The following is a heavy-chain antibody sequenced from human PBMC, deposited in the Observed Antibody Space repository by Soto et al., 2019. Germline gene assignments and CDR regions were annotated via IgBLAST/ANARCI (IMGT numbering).Heavy chain of an antibody. CDR1: GGTFSSYT. V-gene: IGHV1-69*02. Sequence: QVQLVQSGAEVKKPGSSVKVSCKASGGTFSSYTISWVRQAPGQGLEWMGRIIPILGIANYAQKFQGRVTITADESTITAYMELSSLRSEDTAVYYCASDLMVRRVITGYWGQGTLVTVSS. CDR3: ASDLMVRRVITGY. J-gene: IGHJ4*02. D-gene: IGHD3-10*01. CDR2: IIPILGIA.